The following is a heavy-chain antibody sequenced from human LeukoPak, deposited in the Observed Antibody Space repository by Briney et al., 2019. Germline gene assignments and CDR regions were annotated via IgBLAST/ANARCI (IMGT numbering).Heavy chain of an antibody. D-gene: IGHD6-6*01. CDR1: GDSVSSNSAA. CDR3: ARGTLRKNGDIAARPGNWFDP. CDR2: TYYRSTWYN. Sequence: SQPLSLTCAISGDSVSSNSAAWNWIRQSPSRGLEWLGRTYYRSTWYNDYAVSVKSRITINPDTSKNQFSLQLNSVTPEDTAVYYCARGTLRKNGDIAARPGNWFDPWGQGTLVTVSS. J-gene: IGHJ5*02. V-gene: IGHV6-1*01.